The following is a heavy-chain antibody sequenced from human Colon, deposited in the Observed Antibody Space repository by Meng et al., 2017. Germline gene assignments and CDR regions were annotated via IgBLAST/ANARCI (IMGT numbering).Heavy chain of an antibody. CDR3: AHRLGPSGHSWDVGYFDF. CDR2: IYWDDDK. Sequence: QHAVEESGPTRLKPTPTRALPCTFSGFSLSTSGVGVGWIRQPPGEALDYLALIYWDDDKRYNPSLKNRLTIAKDTSKNQVVLTMTNVDPVDTATYFCAHRLGPSGHSWDVGYFDFWGQGALVTVSS. D-gene: IGHD6-13*01. CDR1: GFSLSTSGVG. J-gene: IGHJ4*02. V-gene: IGHV2-5*02.